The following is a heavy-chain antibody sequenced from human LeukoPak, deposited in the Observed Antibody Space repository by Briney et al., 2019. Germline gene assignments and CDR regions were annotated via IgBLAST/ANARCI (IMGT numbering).Heavy chain of an antibody. J-gene: IGHJ3*02. V-gene: IGHV3-30*18. CDR3: AKDPRIVGATGVAFDI. CDR2: ISYDGSNK. D-gene: IGHD1-26*01. CDR1: GFTFSSYG. Sequence: GGSLRLSCAASGFTFSSYGMHWVRQAPGKGLEWVAVISYDGSNKYYADSVKGRFTISRDNSKNTLYLQMNSLRAEDTAVYYCAKDPRIVGATGVAFDIWGQGTMVTVSS.